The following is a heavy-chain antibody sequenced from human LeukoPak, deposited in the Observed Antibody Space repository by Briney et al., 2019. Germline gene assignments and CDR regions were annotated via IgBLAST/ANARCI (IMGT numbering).Heavy chain of an antibody. D-gene: IGHD6-19*01. V-gene: IGHV4-59*01. J-gene: IGHJ2*01. CDR1: GGSISSYY. CDR3: ARGHPWLVNCYFDL. CDR2: IYYSGST. Sequence: SETLSLTCTVAGGSISSYYWSWIRQPPGKGLEWIGYIYYSGSTNYNPSLKSRVTIPVDTSKNQFSLKLSSVTAADTAVYYCARGHPWLVNCYFDLWGRGTLVTVSS.